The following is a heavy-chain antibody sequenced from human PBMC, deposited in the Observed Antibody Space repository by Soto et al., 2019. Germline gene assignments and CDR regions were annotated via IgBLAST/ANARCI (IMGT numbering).Heavy chain of an antibody. CDR3: ARANLDYGDPNDAFDI. Sequence: QVQLVQSGAEVKKPGSSVKVSSKASGGTFSSYAISWVRQAPGQGLEWMGGIIPIFGTANYAQKFQGRVTITADESTSTAYMELSSLRSEDTAVYYCARANLDYGDPNDAFDIWGQGTMVTVSS. CDR1: GGTFSSYA. CDR2: IIPIFGTA. J-gene: IGHJ3*02. V-gene: IGHV1-69*01. D-gene: IGHD4-17*01.